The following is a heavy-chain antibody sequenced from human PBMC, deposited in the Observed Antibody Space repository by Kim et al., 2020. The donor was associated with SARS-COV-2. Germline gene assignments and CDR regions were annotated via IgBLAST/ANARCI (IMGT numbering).Heavy chain of an antibody. CDR1: GFIFNNYA. CDR3: AKGGYIGTVDY. CDR2: ITFNGGST. J-gene: IGHJ4*02. D-gene: IGHD5-12*01. Sequence: GGSLRLSCAASGFIFNNYAMTWVRQAPGKGLEWVSVITFNGGSTYYADSVQGRFTISRDNSKNTLYLQMKSLRAEDTAVYYCAKGGYIGTVDYWGQGTLVTVSS. V-gene: IGHV3-23*01.